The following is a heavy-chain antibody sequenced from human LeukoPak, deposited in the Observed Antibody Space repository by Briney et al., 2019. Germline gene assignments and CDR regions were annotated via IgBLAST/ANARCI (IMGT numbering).Heavy chain of an antibody. CDR3: ARDMAAAGTIFDY. Sequence: GGSLTLSCAASGFTFSSYSMNWVRQAPGKGLEWVSYISSSSSTIYYADPVKGRFTISSDNAKHLPHLQMNRLRDEDTAVYYCARDMAAAGTIFDYWGQGTLVTVSS. V-gene: IGHV3-48*02. D-gene: IGHD6-13*01. J-gene: IGHJ4*02. CDR2: ISSSSSTI. CDR1: GFTFSSYS.